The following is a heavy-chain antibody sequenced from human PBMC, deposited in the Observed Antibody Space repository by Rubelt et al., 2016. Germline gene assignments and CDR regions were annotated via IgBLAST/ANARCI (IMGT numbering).Heavy chain of an antibody. J-gene: IGHJ4*02. V-gene: IGHV3-23*03. CDR2: IYSGGST. CDR1: GFTFSSYA. Sequence: EVQLLESGGGLVQPGGSLRLSCAASGFTFSSYAMSWVRQAPGKGLEWVSVIYSGGSTYYADSVKGRFTISRDNSKITLYLQMNSLRAEDTAVYYCARIPIAVAGDETDYWGQGTLVTVSS. CDR3: ARIPIAVAGDETDY. D-gene: IGHD6-19*01.